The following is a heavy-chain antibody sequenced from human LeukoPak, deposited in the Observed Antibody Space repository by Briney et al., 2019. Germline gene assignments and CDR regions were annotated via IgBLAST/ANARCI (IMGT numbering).Heavy chain of an antibody. CDR1: EFIFSGYE. V-gene: IGHV3-48*03. CDR3: AREGHTRGSSWYFDY. Sequence: PGGSLRLSCAASEFIFSGYEMNWVRQAPGKGLEWVSYISSSGSTIYYADSVKGRFTISRDNAKNSLYLQMNSLRAEDTAVYYCAREGHTRGSSWYFDYWGQGTLVTVSS. D-gene: IGHD6-13*01. CDR2: ISSSGSTI. J-gene: IGHJ4*02.